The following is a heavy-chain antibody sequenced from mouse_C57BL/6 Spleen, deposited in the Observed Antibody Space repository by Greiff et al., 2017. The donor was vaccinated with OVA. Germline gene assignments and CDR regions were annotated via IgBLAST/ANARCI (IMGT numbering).Heavy chain of an antibody. CDR1: GYSFTSYY. D-gene: IGHD1-1*01. J-gene: IGHJ2*01. CDR2: IYPGSGNT. Sequence: VQLQQSGPELVKPGASVKISCKASGYSFTSYYIHWVKQRPGQGLEWIGWIYPGSGNTKYNEKFKGKATLTADTSSSTAYMQLSSLTSEDSAVYYCARPYGSSYLGYWGQGTTLTVSS. V-gene: IGHV1-66*01. CDR3: ARPYGSSYLGY.